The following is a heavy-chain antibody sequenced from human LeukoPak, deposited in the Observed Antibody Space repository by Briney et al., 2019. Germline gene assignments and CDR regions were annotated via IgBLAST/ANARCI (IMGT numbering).Heavy chain of an antibody. Sequence: ASVKVSCKVSGYTLTELSMHWVRQAPGKGLEWMGGFDPEDGETIYAQKFQGRVTMTEDTSTDTAYMELSSLRFEDEAVYYCATVSIVSGSYAFDYWGQGTLVTVSS. CDR3: ATVSIVSGSYAFDY. CDR1: GYTLTELS. V-gene: IGHV1-24*01. J-gene: IGHJ4*02. CDR2: FDPEDGET. D-gene: IGHD3-16*01.